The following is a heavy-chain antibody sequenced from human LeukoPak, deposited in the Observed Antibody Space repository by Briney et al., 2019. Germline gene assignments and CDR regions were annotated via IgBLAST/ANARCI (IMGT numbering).Heavy chain of an antibody. CDR3: ARVPYYDILTGYPYYGMDV. CDR1: GGSISSYY. D-gene: IGHD3-9*01. V-gene: IGHV4-59*01. J-gene: IGHJ6*02. CDR2: IYSSGST. Sequence: PSETLSLTCTVSGGSISSYYWSWIRQPPGKLLEWIGYIYSSGSTNYNPSLKSRVTISVDTSKNQFSLKMSSVTAAATAVYYCARVPYYDILTGYPYYGMDVWGQGTAVTVSS.